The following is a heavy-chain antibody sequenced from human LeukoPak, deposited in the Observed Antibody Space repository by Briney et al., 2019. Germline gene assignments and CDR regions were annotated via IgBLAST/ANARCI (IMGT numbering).Heavy chain of an antibody. CDR2: ISYDGSNK. CDR1: GFTFSSYA. J-gene: IGHJ4*02. V-gene: IGHV3-30-3*01. CDR3: ASSGSYRFDY. Sequence: GGSLRLSCAASGFTFSSYAMHWVRQAPGKGLEWVAVISYDGSNKYYADSVKGRFTITRDNSKNTLYLQMNSLRAEDTAVYYCASSGSYRFDYWGQGTLVTVSS. D-gene: IGHD1-26*01.